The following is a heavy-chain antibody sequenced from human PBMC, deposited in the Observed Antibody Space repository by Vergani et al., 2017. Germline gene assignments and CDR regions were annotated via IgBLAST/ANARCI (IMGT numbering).Heavy chain of an antibody. V-gene: IGHV1-58*02. D-gene: IGHD2-8*01. CDR1: GFTFTSSA. CDR2: IVVGSGNT. Sequence: QMQLVQSGPEVKKPGTSVKVSCKASGFTFTSSAMQWVRQARGQRLEWIGWIVVGSGNTNYAQKFQERVTITRDMSTSTAYMELSSLRSEDTAVYYCADRIELMVYAIPPDYYYGMDVWGQGTTVTVSS. CDR3: ADRIELMVYAIPPDYYYGMDV. J-gene: IGHJ6*02.